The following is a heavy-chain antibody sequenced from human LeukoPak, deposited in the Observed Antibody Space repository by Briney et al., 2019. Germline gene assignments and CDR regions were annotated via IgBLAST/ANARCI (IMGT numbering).Heavy chain of an antibody. V-gene: IGHV3-21*01. CDR3: ARRCSGGSCYVGFDY. CDR2: ISSSSSYI. CDR1: GFTFSSYS. Sequence: GSLRLSCAASGFTFSSYSMNWVRQAPGKGLEWVSSISSSSSYIYYADSVKGRFTISRDNAKNSLYLQMNSLRAEDTAVYYCARRCSGGSCYVGFDYWGQGTLVTVSS. J-gene: IGHJ4*02. D-gene: IGHD2-15*01.